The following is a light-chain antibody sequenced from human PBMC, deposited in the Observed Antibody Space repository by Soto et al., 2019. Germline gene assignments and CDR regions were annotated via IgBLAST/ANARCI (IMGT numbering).Light chain of an antibody. V-gene: IGLV2-8*01. CDR1: SSDVGGYNY. CDR3: SSFTGASTI. CDR2: EVT. Sequence: QSLLTQPPSASLSPGQSVTISCTGTSSDVGGYNYVSWYQQHPGKAPKLVIYEVTKRPSGVPDRFSGSKSGNTASLTVSGLQAEDEADYYCSSFTGASTIFGTGTKVTVL. J-gene: IGLJ1*01.